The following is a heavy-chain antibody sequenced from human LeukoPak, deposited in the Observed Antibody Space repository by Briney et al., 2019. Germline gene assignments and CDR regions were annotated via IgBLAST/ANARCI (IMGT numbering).Heavy chain of an antibody. V-gene: IGHV3-23*01. J-gene: IGHJ4*02. CDR3: AKVIRLTYYYDSSGPPGFDY. CDR2: ISGSGGST. D-gene: IGHD3-22*01. Sequence: GSLRLSCAASGFTFSSYGMSWVRQAPGKGLEWVSAISGSGGSTYYADSVKGRFTISRDNSKNTLYLQMNSLRAEDTAVYYCAKVIRLTYYYDSSGPPGFDYWGQGTLVTVSS. CDR1: GFTFSSYG.